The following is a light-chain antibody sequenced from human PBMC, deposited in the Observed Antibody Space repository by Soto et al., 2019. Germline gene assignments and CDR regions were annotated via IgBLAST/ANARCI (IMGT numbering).Light chain of an antibody. CDR1: QSISTY. CDR3: QQSFITPPLT. V-gene: IGKV1-39*01. J-gene: IGKJ4*01. CDR2: GAS. Sequence: DIQMTQSPSSLSASIGDRITITCRASQSISTYLNWYQQKPGKAPNLLIYGASTLQSGVPSRFSGRGSATDFTLTISSLQPEDFATYCCQQSFITPPLTFGGGTKVDI.